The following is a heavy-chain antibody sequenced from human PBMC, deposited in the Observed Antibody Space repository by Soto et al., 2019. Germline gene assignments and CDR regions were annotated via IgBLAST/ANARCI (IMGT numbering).Heavy chain of an antibody. V-gene: IGHV4-30-4*01. CDR2: IYYTGRT. CDR3: AREKGYESGGYLTGGLVV. CDR1: GGSISSGDYY. D-gene: IGHD3-22*01. Sequence: QVQLQESGPGLVKPSQTLSLTCTVSGGSISSGDYYWSWIRQPPGKGLEWIGYIYYTGRTYYHPSLKSRLTISVDASEVQFALRLSSVTAADTALYVCAREKGYESGGYLTGGLVVWGQGTTVTASS. J-gene: IGHJ6*02.